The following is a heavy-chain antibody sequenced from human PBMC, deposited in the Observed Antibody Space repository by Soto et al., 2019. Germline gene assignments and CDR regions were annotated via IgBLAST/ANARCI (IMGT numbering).Heavy chain of an antibody. Sequence: PSETLSLTCTVSGGSISSGGYYWSWIRQHPGKGLEWIGYIYYSGSTYYNPSLKSRVTISVDTSKNQFSLKLSSVTAADTAVYYCARVYDYGDYVPFDYWGQGTLVTVSS. CDR1: GGSISSGGYY. V-gene: IGHV4-31*03. D-gene: IGHD4-17*01. CDR2: IYYSGST. CDR3: ARVYDYGDYVPFDY. J-gene: IGHJ4*02.